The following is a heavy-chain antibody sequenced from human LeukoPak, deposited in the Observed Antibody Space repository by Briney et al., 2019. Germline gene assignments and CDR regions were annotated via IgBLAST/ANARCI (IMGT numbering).Heavy chain of an antibody. D-gene: IGHD3-9*01. J-gene: IGHJ4*02. V-gene: IGHV3-23*01. Sequence: GGSLRLSCAGSGFIFRNYAMSWVRQAPGMGLEWVSAISGSGVGTHYADSVKGRFTISRDNSKNTLYLQMNSLRAEDTAVYYCAKNGRDDHDKYFFDFWGQGTQVTVSS. CDR3: AKNGRDDHDKYFFDF. CDR2: ISGSGVGT. CDR1: GFIFRNYA.